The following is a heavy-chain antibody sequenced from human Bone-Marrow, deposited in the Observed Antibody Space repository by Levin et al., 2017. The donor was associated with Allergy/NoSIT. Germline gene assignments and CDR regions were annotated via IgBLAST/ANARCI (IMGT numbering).Heavy chain of an antibody. D-gene: IGHD4-17*01. J-gene: IGHJ4*02. Sequence: GESLKISCAASGFTFSNSGIHWVRQAPGKGLEWVSAISGSGASTYDADFVKGRFAISRDNLVNTVYLQMNNLRREDTAVYYCAKGIDYGDYEFDSWGQGTLVSVSS. CDR1: GFTFSNSG. V-gene: IGHV3-23*01. CDR3: AKGIDYGDYEFDS. CDR2: ISGSGAST.